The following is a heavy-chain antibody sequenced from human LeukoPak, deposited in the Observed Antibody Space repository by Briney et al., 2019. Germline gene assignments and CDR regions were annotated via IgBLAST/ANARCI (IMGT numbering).Heavy chain of an antibody. Sequence: GASVKVSCKASGGTFSSYAISWVRQAPGQGLDWMGRIIPILGIANYAQKFQGRVTITADKSTSTAYMELSSLRSEDTAVYYCASRGATDFDYWGQGTLVTVSS. J-gene: IGHJ4*02. CDR1: GGTFSSYA. CDR3: ASRGATDFDY. CDR2: IIPILGIA. V-gene: IGHV1-69*04. D-gene: IGHD5-24*01.